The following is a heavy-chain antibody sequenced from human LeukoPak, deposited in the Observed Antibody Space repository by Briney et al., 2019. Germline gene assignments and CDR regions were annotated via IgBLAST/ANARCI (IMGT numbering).Heavy chain of an antibody. V-gene: IGHV4-39*01. CDR1: GGSISSNTYY. D-gene: IGHD1-26*01. Sequence: SDTLSLTCTVSGGSISSNTYYWGWIRQPPGKGLERIGSISYSGSTYYNPSLKSRVTISVDTSKNQFSLKLSSVTAADTAVYYCARPLVGGTTFPDDWGQGTLVTVSS. CDR3: ARPLVGGTTFPDD. CDR2: ISYSGST. J-gene: IGHJ4*02.